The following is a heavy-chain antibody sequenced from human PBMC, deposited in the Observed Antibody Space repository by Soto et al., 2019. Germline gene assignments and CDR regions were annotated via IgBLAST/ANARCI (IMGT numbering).Heavy chain of an antibody. J-gene: IGHJ4*02. CDR3: VPWFGAFDY. CDR1: GFTFSSYG. CDR2: ISYDGSNK. D-gene: IGHD3-10*01. V-gene: IGHV3-30*03. Sequence: QVQLVEAGGGVVQPGRSLRLSCAAPGFTFSSYGMHWVRQAPGKGLEWVAVISYDGSNKYYADSVKGRFTISRDNSKNTLYLQMNSLRAEDTAVYYCVPWFGAFDYWGQGTLVTVSS.